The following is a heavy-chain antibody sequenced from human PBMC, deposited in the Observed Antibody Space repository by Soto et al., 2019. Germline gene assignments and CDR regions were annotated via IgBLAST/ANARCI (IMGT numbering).Heavy chain of an antibody. V-gene: IGHV3-23*01. CDR2: MSGGGGRT. D-gene: IGHD6-19*01. CDR1: GFTFSAYA. J-gene: IGHJ4*02. Sequence: EVQLLESGGGLVQPGGSLRISCAASGFTFSAYAMSWVRQAPGRGLEWVSVMSGGGGRTHYVGSVKGRFTVSRDNSKNTLYLQMSSLRVEDTAVYYCAKEAEEGSSGFTHPVDHWGQGTQVTVSS. CDR3: AKEAEEGSSGFTHPVDH.